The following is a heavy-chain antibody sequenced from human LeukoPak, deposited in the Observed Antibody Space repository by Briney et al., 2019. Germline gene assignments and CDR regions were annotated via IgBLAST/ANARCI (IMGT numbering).Heavy chain of an antibody. V-gene: IGHV3-11*04. Sequence: GGSLRLSCAASGFTFDDYGMSWVRQAPGKGLEWVSYISSSGSTIYYADSVKGRFTISRDNAKNSLYLQMNSLRAEDTAVYYCARDTYYYDSSGYLTDAFDIWGQGTMVTVSS. CDR3: ARDTYYYDSSGYLTDAFDI. J-gene: IGHJ3*02. CDR1: GFTFDDYG. CDR2: ISSSGSTI. D-gene: IGHD3-22*01.